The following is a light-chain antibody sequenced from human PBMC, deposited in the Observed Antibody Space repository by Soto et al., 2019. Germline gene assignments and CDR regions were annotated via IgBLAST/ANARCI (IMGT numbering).Light chain of an antibody. CDR2: AAS. V-gene: IGKV1-12*01. CDR1: QDISNW. CDR3: QQSSSTRA. J-gene: IGKJ1*01. Sequence: DIRMTQSPSSLSASVGDRVTFTFRASQDISNWLAWYQQKPGKAPKLLIYAASTLESGVPSRFSGSGSGTDFTLTISSLQPEDFATYYCQQSSSTRAFGQGTKV.